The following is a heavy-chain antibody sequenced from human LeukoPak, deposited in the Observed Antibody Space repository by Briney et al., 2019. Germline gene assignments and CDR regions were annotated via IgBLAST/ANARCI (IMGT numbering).Heavy chain of an antibody. CDR3: ARGRFSSSWYIFDP. V-gene: IGHV4-61*01. Sequence: PSETLSLTCTVTGGSVSSDNYYWSWIRQPPGKGLEWIGYISNSGSTNYSPSLKTRVTMSADTSKNQLSLKLSAVTAADTAVYYCARGRFSSSWYIFDPWGQGALVTVSS. CDR1: GGSVSSDNYY. J-gene: IGHJ5*02. D-gene: IGHD6-13*01. CDR2: ISNSGST.